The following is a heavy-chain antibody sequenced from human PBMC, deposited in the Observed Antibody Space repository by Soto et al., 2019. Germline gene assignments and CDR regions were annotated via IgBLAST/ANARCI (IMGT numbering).Heavy chain of an antibody. J-gene: IGHJ4*02. CDR1: GYTFTGFY. CDR2: INPDGRTI. CDR3: ATAGNYRFDN. Sequence: GASVKVSCKASGYTFTGFYMHWVRQAPGEGLVWVSRINPDGRTINYADSVKGRFTISRDNAKNTLYLQMNILRVEDTAVYFCATAGNYRFDNWGLGTLVTVSS. V-gene: IGHV3-74*01. D-gene: IGHD1-1*01.